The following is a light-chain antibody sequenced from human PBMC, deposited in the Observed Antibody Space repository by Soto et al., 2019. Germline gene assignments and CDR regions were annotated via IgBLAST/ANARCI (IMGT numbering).Light chain of an antibody. CDR1: SSDTTSYIY. J-gene: IGLJ2*01. CDR2: DVN. CDR3: DSHAGNL. V-gene: IGLV2-8*01. Sequence: QSALTQPPSASGSPGQSVTISYTGTSSDTTSYIYVSWDQNHPGKAPQLMIYDVNKRPSGVPDRFSGSNSGNTASLTASGLQGEDGADYYCDSHAGNLFGGGTKVTVL.